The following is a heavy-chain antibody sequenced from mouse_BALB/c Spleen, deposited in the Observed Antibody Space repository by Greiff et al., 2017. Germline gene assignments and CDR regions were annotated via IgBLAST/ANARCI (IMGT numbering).Heavy chain of an antibody. CDR3: ARGGYRYDGYYFDY. V-gene: IGHV5-9-3*01. Sequence: EVKVVESGGGLVKPGGSLKLSCAASGFTFSSYAMSWVRQTPEKRLEWVATISSGGSYTYYPDSVKGRFTISRDNAKNTLYLQMSSLRSEDTAMYYCARGGYRYDGYYFDYWGQGTTLTVSS. J-gene: IGHJ2*01. CDR1: GFTFSSYA. D-gene: IGHD2-14*01. CDR2: ISSGGSYT.